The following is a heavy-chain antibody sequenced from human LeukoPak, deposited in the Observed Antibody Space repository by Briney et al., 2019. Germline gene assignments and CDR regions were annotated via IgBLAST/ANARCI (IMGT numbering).Heavy chain of an antibody. Sequence: GGSLRLSCAASGFTFSRYSMKWVRQATGKGVEGVSSISSSSSYIYYADSVKGRYTISRENEKKSLYLKRNSLRAEDTAVYYCARAISSGWPIPDYYYYYYMDVWGKGTTVTVSS. CDR3: ARAISSGWPIPDYYYYYYMDV. CDR1: GFTFSRYS. V-gene: IGHV3-21*01. CDR2: ISSSSSYI. D-gene: IGHD6-19*01. J-gene: IGHJ6*03.